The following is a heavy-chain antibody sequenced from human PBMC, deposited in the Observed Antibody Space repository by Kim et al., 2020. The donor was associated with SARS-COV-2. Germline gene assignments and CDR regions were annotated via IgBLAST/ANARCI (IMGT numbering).Heavy chain of an antibody. V-gene: IGHV4-59*08. Sequence: SETLSLTCTVSGGSISSYYWSWIRQPPGKGLEWIGYIYYSGSTNYNPSLKSRVTISVDTSKNQFSLKLSSVTAADTAVYYCARWPTYSSYYYYGMDVWGQGTTVTVSS. CDR2: IYYSGST. CDR3: ARWPTYSSYYYYGMDV. CDR1: GGSISSYY. J-gene: IGHJ6*02. D-gene: IGHD6-13*01.